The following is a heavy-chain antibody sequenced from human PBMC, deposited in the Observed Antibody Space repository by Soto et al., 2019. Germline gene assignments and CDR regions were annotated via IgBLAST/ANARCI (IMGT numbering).Heavy chain of an antibody. Sequence: QITLKESGPTLVKPTQTLTLTCTFSGFSLSTSGVGVGWIRQPPVKALERRALIYWDDDKRYSPSLKSRLTITKGTSKNQVVLTMTNMGRVDTATYYCPHLMGGPPYFYYWGQGTLVTGSA. V-gene: IGHV2-5*02. D-gene: IGHD3-16*01. J-gene: IGHJ4*02. CDR2: IYWDDDK. CDR3: PHLMGGPPYFYY. CDR1: GFSLSTSGVG.